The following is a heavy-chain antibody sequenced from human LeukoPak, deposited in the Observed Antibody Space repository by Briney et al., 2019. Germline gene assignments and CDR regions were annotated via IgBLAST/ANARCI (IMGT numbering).Heavy chain of an antibody. J-gene: IGHJ4*02. Sequence: PSETLSLTCAVSGDSISSVYYWGGVRHPPAQGLEWSGRIHHGGITYYIPSLKSRVTISVDTSKNQLSLKLRSVTAADTAVYYCASATFDHGATNDYWGQGTLVTVSS. V-gene: IGHV4-38-2*01. D-gene: IGHD4-17*01. CDR2: IHHGGIT. CDR1: GDSISSVYY. CDR3: ASATFDHGATNDY.